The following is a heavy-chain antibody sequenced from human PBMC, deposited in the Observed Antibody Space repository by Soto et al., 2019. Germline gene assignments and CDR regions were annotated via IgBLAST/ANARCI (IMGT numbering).Heavy chain of an antibody. V-gene: IGHV4-31*03. CDR1: GGSISSVGYY. J-gene: IGHJ4*01. CDR2: IYYSGSN. Sequence: TLSLTFTVSGGSISSVGYYWSWIRQRPGTGVEGIGYIYYSGSNYYNPSLKSRVTISVDTSKNQFSLQPSCVTAADTAMYCCEGTTRDGFNAGIDYWQPGTLV. D-gene: IGHD3-10*01. CDR3: EGTTRDGFNAGIDY.